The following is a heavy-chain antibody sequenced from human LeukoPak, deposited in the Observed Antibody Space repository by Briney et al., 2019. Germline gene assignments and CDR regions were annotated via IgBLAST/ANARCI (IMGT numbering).Heavy chain of an antibody. D-gene: IGHD1-1*01. Sequence: GGSLTLSCAASGFTFSNYARGWVRQAPGKGLEWVSVIPCTEDNTYYVNTVKGRFNVYKENSTKTLYLHMSSLRAEDTALYSCAKVPMTSSNYYFDSWGQGTLVTVSS. CDR3: AKVPMTSSNYYFDS. CDR2: IPCTEDNT. J-gene: IGHJ4*02. CDR1: GFTFSNYA. V-gene: IGHV3-23*01.